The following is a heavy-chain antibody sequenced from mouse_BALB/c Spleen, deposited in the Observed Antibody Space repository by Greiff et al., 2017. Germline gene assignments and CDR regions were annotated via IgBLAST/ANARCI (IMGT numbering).Heavy chain of an antibody. J-gene: IGHJ2*01. V-gene: IGHV5-6-5*01. CDR3: ARVLIYYGNYFDY. D-gene: IGHD2-1*01. Sequence: EVQLMESGGGLVKPGGSLKLSCAASGFTFSSYAMSWVRQTPEKRLEWVASISSGGSTYYPDSVKGRFTISRDNARNILYLQMSSLRSEDTAMYYCARVLIYYGNYFDYWGQGTTLTVSS. CDR1: GFTFSSYA. CDR2: ISSGGST.